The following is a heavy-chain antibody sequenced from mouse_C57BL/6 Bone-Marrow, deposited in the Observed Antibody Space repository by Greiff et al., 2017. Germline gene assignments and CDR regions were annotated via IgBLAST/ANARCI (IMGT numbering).Heavy chain of an antibody. D-gene: IGHD1-1*01. CDR2: ISYDGSN. Sequence: EVQLMESGPGLVKPSQSLSLTCSVTGYSITSGYYWNWIRQFPGNKLEWMGYISYDGSNNYNPSLKNRISITRDTSKNQFFLKLNSVTTEDTATYYCARFTTVVAEYFDVWGTGTTVTGSS. J-gene: IGHJ1*03. CDR1: GYSITSGYY. CDR3: ARFTTVVAEYFDV. V-gene: IGHV3-6*01.